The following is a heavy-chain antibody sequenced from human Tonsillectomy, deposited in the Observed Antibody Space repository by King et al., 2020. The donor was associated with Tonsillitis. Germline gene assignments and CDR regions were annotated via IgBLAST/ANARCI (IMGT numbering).Heavy chain of an antibody. V-gene: IGHV3-49*03. CDR3: TSDSYFNSSGYFPHPSSDY. CDR2: IRSKPYGETT. Sequence: VQLVESGGGLVQPGRSLRLSCTASGFTFGDYAMSWFRQAPGKGLEWVGFIRSKPYGETTEYAASVKGRFTISRDDSKSIAYLQMNSLKTEDTAVYYCTSDSYFNSSGYFPHPSSDYWGKGTLVTVSS. D-gene: IGHD3-22*01. J-gene: IGHJ4*02. CDR1: GFTFGDYA.